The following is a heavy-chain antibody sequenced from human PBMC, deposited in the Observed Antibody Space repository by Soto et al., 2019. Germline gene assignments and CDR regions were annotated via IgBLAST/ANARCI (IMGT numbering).Heavy chain of an antibody. D-gene: IGHD3-22*01. CDR3: ARDVKGNYYDSSGYYYVPNAFDI. CDR2: IHPSGGST. Sequence: ASVKVSCKASGYTFTSYYMHWVRQAPGQGLEWMGIIHPSGGSTSYAQKFQGRVTMTRDTSTSTVYMELSSLRSEYTAVYYCARDVKGNYYDSSGYYYVPNAFDIWGQGTMVTVSS. J-gene: IGHJ3*02. V-gene: IGHV1-46*01. CDR1: GYTFTSYY.